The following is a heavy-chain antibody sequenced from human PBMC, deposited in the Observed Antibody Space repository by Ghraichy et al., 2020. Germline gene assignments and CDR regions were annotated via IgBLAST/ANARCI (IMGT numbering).Heavy chain of an antibody. Sequence: LSLTCAASGFTFDDYAMHWVRQAPGKGLKWVSGISWNSGSIGYADSVKGRFTISRDNAKNSLYLQMNSLRAEDTALYYCAKARAVAFDPLDYWGQGTLVTVSS. CDR3: AKARAVAFDPLDY. CDR1: GFTFDDYA. D-gene: IGHD6-19*01. J-gene: IGHJ4*02. V-gene: IGHV3-9*01. CDR2: ISWNSGSI.